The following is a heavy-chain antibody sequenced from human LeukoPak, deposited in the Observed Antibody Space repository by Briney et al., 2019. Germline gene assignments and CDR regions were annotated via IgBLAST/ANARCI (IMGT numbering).Heavy chain of an antibody. CDR2: ISWNSDSI. CDR3: AKVAAAGNWYFDL. Sequence: GGSLRLSCVASGFTFSSYSMNWVRQAPGKGLEWVSGISWNSDSIDYADSVKGRFTISRDNAKNSLYLQMNSLRPEDMALYYCAKVAAAGNWYFDLWGRGTLVTVSS. CDR1: GFTFSSYS. J-gene: IGHJ2*01. V-gene: IGHV3-9*03. D-gene: IGHD6-13*01.